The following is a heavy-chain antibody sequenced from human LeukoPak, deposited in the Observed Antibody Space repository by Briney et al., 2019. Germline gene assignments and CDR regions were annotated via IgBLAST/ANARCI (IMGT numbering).Heavy chain of an antibody. J-gene: IGHJ4*02. CDR1: GGSIDSWY. Sequence: SETLSLTRTVSGGSIDSWYWSWIRQPPGKGRDWMGYIYYSGSTNYNPSLKSRVTISVNTSKNQFFLNLSSVTAAETAVYFCARHELAAHGTGYFDGWGQGTLVSVS. V-gene: IGHV4-59*08. CDR2: IYYSGST. CDR3: ARHELAAHGTGYFDG. D-gene: IGHD6-13*01.